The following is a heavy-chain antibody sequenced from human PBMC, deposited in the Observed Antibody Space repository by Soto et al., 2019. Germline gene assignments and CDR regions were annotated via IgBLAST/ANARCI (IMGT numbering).Heavy chain of an antibody. CDR3: ARRTYSSSWYSYFDY. J-gene: IGHJ4*02. D-gene: IGHD6-13*01. CDR2: INHSGST. V-gene: IGHV4-34*01. Sequence: SETLSLTCAVYGGSFSGYYWSWIRQPPGKGLEWIGEINHSGSTNYNPSLKSRVTISVDTSKNQFSLKLSSVTAADTAVYYCARRTYSSSWYSYFDYWGQGTLVTVS. CDR1: GGSFSGYY.